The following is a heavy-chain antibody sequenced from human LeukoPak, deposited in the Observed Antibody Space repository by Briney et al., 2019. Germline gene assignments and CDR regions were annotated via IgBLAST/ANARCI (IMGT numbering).Heavy chain of an antibody. Sequence: PGGSLRLSCAASGFSFSSHAMSWVRQAPEKGLGLVSTISGTGTDTYYADSVKGRFTISRDSSKSTLHLQMNSLRAEDTAVYYCARGSNTFDYWSQGTLVTVSS. J-gene: IGHJ4*02. CDR2: ISGTGTDT. V-gene: IGHV3-23*01. D-gene: IGHD4-11*01. CDR3: ARGSNTFDY. CDR1: GFSFSSHA.